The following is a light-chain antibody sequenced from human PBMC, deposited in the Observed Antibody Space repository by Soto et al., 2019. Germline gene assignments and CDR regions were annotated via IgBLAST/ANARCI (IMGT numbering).Light chain of an antibody. J-gene: IGKJ1*01. CDR1: QSVLYSSNNQNY. CDR2: RAS. CDR3: TQYYSTFPT. V-gene: IGKV4-1*01. Sequence: DIVMTQSPDSLAVSLGERAFINCRSSQSVLYSSNNQNYLAWYQQKPGQPPKLLIYRASTRESGVPDRFSGSGSGTDYTLTTSSLQAEDVAVYYCTQYYSTFPTFGQGTTVDIK.